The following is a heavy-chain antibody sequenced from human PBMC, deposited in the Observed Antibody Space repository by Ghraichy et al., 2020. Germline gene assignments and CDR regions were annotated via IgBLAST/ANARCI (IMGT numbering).Heavy chain of an antibody. CDR3: ARQEGIVGATRRGYFDY. D-gene: IGHD1-26*01. CDR1: GYSISSGYY. CDR2: IYHSGST. Sequence: ESLNISCTVSGYSISSGYYWGWIRQPPGKGLEWIGSIYHSGSTYYNPSLKSRVTISVDTSKNQFSLKLSSVTAADTAVYYCARQEGIVGATRRGYFDYWGQGTLVTVSS. J-gene: IGHJ4*02. V-gene: IGHV4-38-2*02.